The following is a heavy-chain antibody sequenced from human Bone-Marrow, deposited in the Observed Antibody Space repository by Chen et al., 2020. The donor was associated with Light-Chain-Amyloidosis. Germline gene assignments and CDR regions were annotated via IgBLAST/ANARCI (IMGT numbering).Heavy chain of an antibody. CDR1: GYTFPNYW. V-gene: IGHV5-51*01. J-gene: IGHJ4*02. CDR2: IYPDDSDA. CDR3: ARRRDGYNFDY. D-gene: IGHD2-21*01. Sequence: SLKISCKGSGYTFPNYWIGWVRQMPGKGLEWMGVIYPDDSDARYXPSFEGQVTISXXXXXXXXXXXXXXXXXXXXXXYYCARRRDGYNFDYWGQGTLVTVSS.